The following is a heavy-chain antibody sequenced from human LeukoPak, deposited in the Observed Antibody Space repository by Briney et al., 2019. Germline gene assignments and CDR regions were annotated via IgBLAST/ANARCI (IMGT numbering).Heavy chain of an antibody. CDR2: IIPIFGIA. D-gene: IGHD4-23*01. J-gene: IGHJ4*02. CDR3: ARRADYGGNLGDY. V-gene: IGHV1-69*04. CDR1: GGTFSSYA. Sequence: ASVKASCKASGGTFSSYAISWVRQAPGQGLEWMGRIIPIFGIANYAQKFQGRVTITADKSTSTAYMELSSLRSEDTAVYYCARRADYGGNLGDYWGQGTLVTVSS.